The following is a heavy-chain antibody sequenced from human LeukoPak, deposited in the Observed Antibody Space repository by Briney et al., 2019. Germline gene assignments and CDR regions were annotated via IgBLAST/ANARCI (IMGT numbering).Heavy chain of an antibody. CDR3: AGEYSGSYWFDY. CDR2: IIPILGIA. CDR1: GGTFSSYA. Sequence: ASVKVPCKASGGTFSSYAISWVRQAPGQGLEWMGRIIPILGIANYAQKFQGRVTITADKSTSTAYMELSSLRSEDTAVYYCAGEYSGSYWFDYWGQGTLVTVSS. J-gene: IGHJ4*02. D-gene: IGHD1-26*01. V-gene: IGHV1-69*04.